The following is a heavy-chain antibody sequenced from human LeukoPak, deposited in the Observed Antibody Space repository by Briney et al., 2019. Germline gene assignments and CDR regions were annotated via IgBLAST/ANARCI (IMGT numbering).Heavy chain of an antibody. J-gene: IGHJ4*02. V-gene: IGHV3-15*01. CDR2: IKSKIDGGTT. CDR3: TTDRYYDRSGYYPKGNFDH. D-gene: IGHD3-22*01. CDR1: GFSFSNAW. Sequence: PGGSLRLSCVASGFSFSNAWMSWVRQAPGRGLEWVGRIKSKIDGGTTDNAAPAKGRFTISRDDSKNTLSLLMNSLKTEDTAVYYCTTDRYYDRSGYYPKGNFDHWGQGTLVTVSS.